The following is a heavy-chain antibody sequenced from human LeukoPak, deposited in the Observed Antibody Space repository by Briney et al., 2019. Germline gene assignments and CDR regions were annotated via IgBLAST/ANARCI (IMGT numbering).Heavy chain of an antibody. D-gene: IGHD6-19*01. CDR3: ASTSSGWYGDY. CDR1: GFSLSNAW. J-gene: IGHJ4*02. V-gene: IGHV3-15*01. CDR2: IKTKTDGGTI. Sequence: GGSLRLSCAASGFSLSNAWMSWVRQAPGKGPEWVGRIKTKTDGGTIEYAAPVKGRFTISRDDSRNTLYLQMNSLRAEDTAVYYCASTSSGWYGDYWGQGTLVTVSS.